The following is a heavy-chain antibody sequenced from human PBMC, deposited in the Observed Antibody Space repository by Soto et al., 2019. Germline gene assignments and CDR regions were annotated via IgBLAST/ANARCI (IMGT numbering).Heavy chain of an antibody. D-gene: IGHD6-19*01. CDR1: GYTLTRYG. Sequence: QVQLVQSGAEVKKPGASVKVSCKASGYTLTRYGMHWVRQAPGQRLEWMGWINGGNGYTKYSQKFQGSVTITRDTSESTVYMYLSSLRSEDTTVYYCARDQSGVGVTVAGAGYFGMDVWGQGTTVTVSS. CDR2: INGGNGYT. J-gene: IGHJ6*02. V-gene: IGHV1-3*01. CDR3: ARDQSGVGVTVAGAGYFGMDV.